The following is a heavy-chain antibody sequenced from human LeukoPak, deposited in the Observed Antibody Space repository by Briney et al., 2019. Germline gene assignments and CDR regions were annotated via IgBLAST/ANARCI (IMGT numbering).Heavy chain of an antibody. Sequence: GGSLRLSCAASGFTFSSYVMTWVRQAPGKGLKWVTTTTGSGATTDYADSVKGRFTISRDNSKNTLSLQMNSLRAEDTAVYYCARSWYFDLWGRGTLVTVSS. CDR3: ARSWYFDL. CDR1: GFTFSSYV. V-gene: IGHV3-23*01. CDR2: TTGSGATT. J-gene: IGHJ2*01.